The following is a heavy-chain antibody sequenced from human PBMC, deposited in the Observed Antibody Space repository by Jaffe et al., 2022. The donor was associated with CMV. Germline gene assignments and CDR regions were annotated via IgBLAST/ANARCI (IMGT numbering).Heavy chain of an antibody. V-gene: IGHV3-66*01. J-gene: IGHJ4*02. CDR2: IYSGGST. CDR3: ARDRGYCSGGSCYSEDY. CDR1: GFTVSSNY. Sequence: EVQLVESGGGLVQPGGSLRLSCAASGFTVSSNYMSWVRQAPGKGLEWVSVIYSGGSTYYADSVKGRFTISRDNSKNTLYLQMNSLRAEDTAVYYCARDRGYCSGGSCYSEDYWGQGTLVTVSS. D-gene: IGHD2-15*01.